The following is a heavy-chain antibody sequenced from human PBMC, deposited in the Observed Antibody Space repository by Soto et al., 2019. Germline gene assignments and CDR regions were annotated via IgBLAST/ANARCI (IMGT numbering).Heavy chain of an antibody. J-gene: IGHJ4*02. CDR2: IIPIFGTA. Sequence: GSSVKVSCKASGGTFSSYAISWVRQAPGQGLEWMGGIIPIFGTANYAQKFQGRVTITADKSTSTAYMELSSLRSEDTAVYYCASVERRLGDSSGYYPFWGQGTLVTVSS. CDR3: ASVERRLGDSSGYYPF. CDR1: GGTFSSYA. D-gene: IGHD3-22*01. V-gene: IGHV1-69*06.